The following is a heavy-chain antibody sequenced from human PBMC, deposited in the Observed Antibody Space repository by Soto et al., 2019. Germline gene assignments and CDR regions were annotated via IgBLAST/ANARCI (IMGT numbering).Heavy chain of an antibody. J-gene: IGHJ4*02. V-gene: IGHV3-30*18. CDR1: GFTFSSYG. D-gene: IGHD6-13*01. Sequence: QVQLVQSGGGVVQPGRSLRLSCAASGFTFSSYGMHWVRQAPGKGLEWVAVISYDGSNKYYADSVQGRITISRDNSKNTLYLEMNDLRADDTAVYYCAKGGQRLVRYSFDYWGQGTLVTVSS. CDR3: AKGGQRLVRYSFDY. CDR2: ISYDGSNK.